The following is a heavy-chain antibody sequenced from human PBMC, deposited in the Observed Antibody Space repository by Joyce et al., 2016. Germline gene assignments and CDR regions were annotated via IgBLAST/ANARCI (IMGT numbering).Heavy chain of an antibody. D-gene: IGHD6-25*01. Sequence: QVQLVESGGGLVQPGRSLRLSCAASGLTLSNYGVHWVRQAPGKGWEWVAVISYDGIYKYNADSVKGRFTIARDNSKNTVFLEMNSLRTEDTAVYYCAKILTATYSSGWFLDYWGQGTLVTVSS. CDR2: ISYDGIYK. J-gene: IGHJ4*02. V-gene: IGHV3-30*18. CDR3: AKILTATYSSGWFLDY. CDR1: GLTLSNYG.